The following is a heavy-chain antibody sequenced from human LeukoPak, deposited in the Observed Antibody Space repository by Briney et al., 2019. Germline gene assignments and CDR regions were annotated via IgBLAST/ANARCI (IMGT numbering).Heavy chain of an antibody. V-gene: IGHV3-30*18. CDR1: GFTFSSYA. CDR2: ILYDGSRK. CDR3: AKGHYDFWSGYPAGIDS. D-gene: IGHD3-3*01. J-gene: IGHJ4*02. Sequence: GGSLRLSRAASGFTFSSYAMSWVRQAPGKGLEWVAVILYDGSRKYYVDSVEGRFTTSRDNSKNTLYLQMNSLRAEDTAIYYCAKGHYDFWSGYPAGIDSWGQGILVTVSS.